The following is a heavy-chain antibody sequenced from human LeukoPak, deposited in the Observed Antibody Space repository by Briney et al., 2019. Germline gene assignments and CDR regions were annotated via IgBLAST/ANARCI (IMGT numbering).Heavy chain of an antibody. CDR1: GFTFSSCG. J-gene: IGHJ4*02. D-gene: IGHD4-17*01. Sequence: GGSLRLSCAASGFTFSSCGMHWVRQAPGKGLEWVAVISYDGSNKYYADSVKGRFTISRDNSKNTLYLQMNSLRAEDTAVYYCAKGGPGDYVTYWGQGTLVTVSS. V-gene: IGHV3-30*18. CDR3: AKGGPGDYVTY. CDR2: ISYDGSNK.